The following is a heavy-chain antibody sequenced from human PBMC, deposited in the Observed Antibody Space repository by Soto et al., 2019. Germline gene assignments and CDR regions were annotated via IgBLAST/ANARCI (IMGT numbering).Heavy chain of an antibody. V-gene: IGHV4-59*01. CDR2: IDYRGST. J-gene: IGHJ5*02. Sequence: QVQLQELGPGLVKPSETLSLTCTVSGGSISSYYWSWIRQPPGKGLEWIGYIDYRGSTNHNPSLERRVTISGATSKNPCSLELCSVTAAGTAVYYCARISLDYDILAGYYISGGWFAHWCQGTLVPVSS. CDR3: ARISLDYDILAGYYISGGWFAH. CDR1: GGSISSYY. D-gene: IGHD3-9*01.